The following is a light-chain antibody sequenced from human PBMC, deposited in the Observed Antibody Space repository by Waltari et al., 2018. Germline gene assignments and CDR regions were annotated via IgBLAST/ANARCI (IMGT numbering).Light chain of an antibody. CDR2: DNN. Sequence: QSVLTQPPSLSATPGQKVTISCSGSSSNLGNNYVSWYQHLPGTAPKVFIYDNNRRPSEIPDRFSGSKSGTSATLGITGLQIGDEADYYCGTWDSTLSSWVFGGGTRLTVL. J-gene: IGLJ3*02. V-gene: IGLV1-51*01. CDR3: GTWDSTLSSWV. CDR1: SSNLGNNY.